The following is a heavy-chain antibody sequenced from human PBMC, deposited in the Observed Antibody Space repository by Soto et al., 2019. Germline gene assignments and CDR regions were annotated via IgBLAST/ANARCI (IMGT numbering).Heavy chain of an antibody. Sequence: QVVLVESGGGVVQPGTSLRVSCAASGFTYSGHAMHWVRQAPGKGLEWVAQIWFDGGNKYYADSVKGRFTVSRDNSKNMLYLQMNSLRAEDTAVYYSARDGQQVAPYGMDVWGQGTTVTVSS. CDR3: ARDGQQVAPYGMDV. V-gene: IGHV3-33*01. CDR2: IWFDGGNK. CDR1: GFTYSGHA. D-gene: IGHD6-13*01. J-gene: IGHJ6*02.